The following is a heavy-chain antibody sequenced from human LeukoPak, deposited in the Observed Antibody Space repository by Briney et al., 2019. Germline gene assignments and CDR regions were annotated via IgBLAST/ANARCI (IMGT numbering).Heavy chain of an antibody. V-gene: IGHV1-69*05. Sequence: SVKVSCKASGGTFSSYAISWVRQAPGQGLEWMGGIIPIFGTANYAQKFQGRVTITTDESTSTAYMELSSLRSGDTAVYYCARDYYDSSGYFGYWGQGTLVTVSS. D-gene: IGHD3-22*01. CDR3: ARDYYDSSGYFGY. J-gene: IGHJ4*02. CDR1: GGTFSSYA. CDR2: IIPIFGTA.